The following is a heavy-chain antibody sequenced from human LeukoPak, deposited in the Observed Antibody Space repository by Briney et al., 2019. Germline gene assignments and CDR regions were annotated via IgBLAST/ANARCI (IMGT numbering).Heavy chain of an antibody. CDR3: AKGRAITMLDAFDI. D-gene: IGHD3-10*01. V-gene: IGHV3-23*01. CDR2: VSGSGGST. CDR1: GFTFSSYA. J-gene: IGHJ3*02. Sequence: AGGSLRLSCAASGFTFSSYAMSWVRQAPGKGLEWVSAVSGSGGSTYYADSVKGRLTISRDNSKNTLYLQMNSLRAEDTAVYYCAKGRAITMLDAFDIWGQGTMVTVSS.